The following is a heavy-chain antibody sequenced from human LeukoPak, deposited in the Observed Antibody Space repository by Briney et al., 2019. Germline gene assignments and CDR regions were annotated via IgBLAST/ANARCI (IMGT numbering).Heavy chain of an antibody. CDR2: INHSGST. V-gene: IGHV4-34*01. J-gene: IGHJ4*02. CDR1: GGSFSGYY. CDR3: ARGVTPSLWFGESVGGYLDY. Sequence: SETLSLTCAVYGGSFSGYYWSWIRQPPGTGLEWIGEINHSGSTNYNPSLKSRVTISVDTSKNQFSLKLSSVTAADTAVYYCARGVTPSLWFGESVGGYLDYWGQGTLVTVSS. D-gene: IGHD3-10*01.